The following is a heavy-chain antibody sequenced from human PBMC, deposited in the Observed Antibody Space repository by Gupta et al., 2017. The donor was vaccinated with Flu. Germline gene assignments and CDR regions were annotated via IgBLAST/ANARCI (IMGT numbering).Heavy chain of an antibody. CDR3: GRGKVEMATNCLDY. CDR1: GGSFSGYY. J-gene: IGHJ4*02. CDR2: INHSGST. V-gene: IGHV4-34*01. Sequence: QVQLQQRGAGLLKPSETLALTCAVYGGSFSGYYWIWIRQPPGKGLEWIGEINHSGSTNYNPYLKRRVTISVYTFKNQFSLKLSSVTAADTAVYYCGRGKVEMATNCLDYWGPGTLVAVAS. D-gene: IGHD5-24*01.